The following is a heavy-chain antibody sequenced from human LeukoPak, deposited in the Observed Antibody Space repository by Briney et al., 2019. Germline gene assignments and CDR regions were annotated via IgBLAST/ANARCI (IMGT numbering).Heavy chain of an antibody. D-gene: IGHD1-26*01. Sequence: PGGSLRLSCAASGFTFSSYSMNWVRQAPGKGLEWVSSIGSSSSYIYYADSVKGRFTISRDNAKNSLYLQMNSLRAEDTAVYYCARVAWGNDAFDIWGQGTMVTVSS. V-gene: IGHV3-21*01. CDR3: ARVAWGNDAFDI. CDR2: IGSSSSYI. CDR1: GFTFSSYS. J-gene: IGHJ3*02.